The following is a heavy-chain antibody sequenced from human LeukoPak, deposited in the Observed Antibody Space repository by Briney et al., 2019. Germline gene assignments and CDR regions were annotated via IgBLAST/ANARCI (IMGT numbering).Heavy chain of an antibody. CDR1: GGTFSSYA. CDR2: IIPILGIA. Sequence: ASVKVSCKASGGTFSSYAISWVRQAPGQGLEWMGRIIPILGIANYAQKFQGRVTITADKSTSTAYMELSSLRSEDTAVYYCARAFPDYTGTYYFDYWGQGTLVTVSS. J-gene: IGHJ4*02. CDR3: ARAFPDYTGTYYFDY. D-gene: IGHD4-11*01. V-gene: IGHV1-69*04.